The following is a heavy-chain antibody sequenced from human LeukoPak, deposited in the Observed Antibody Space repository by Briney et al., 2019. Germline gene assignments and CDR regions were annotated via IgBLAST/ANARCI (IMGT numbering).Heavy chain of an antibody. CDR2: ITWDGSGT. Sequence: GGSLRLSCAASGFTFDDFTLHWIRQTPGKGLEWVSLITWDGSGTYYADSVRGRFTISRDNTKNSLFLQMHSLRTEDTALYYCTKSDRPPVAPFDHWGQGTLVTVSS. V-gene: IGHV3-43*01. CDR1: GFTFDDFT. D-gene: IGHD6-19*01. J-gene: IGHJ4*02. CDR3: TKSDRPPVAPFDH.